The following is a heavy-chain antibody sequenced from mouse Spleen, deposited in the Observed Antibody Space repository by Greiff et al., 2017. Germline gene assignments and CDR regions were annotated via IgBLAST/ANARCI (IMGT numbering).Heavy chain of an antibody. V-gene: IGHV1-63*02. CDR3: ARYYYGSSFDY. CDR2: IYPGGGYT. J-gene: IGHJ2*01. D-gene: IGHD1-1*01. Sequence: QVQLQQSGAELVRPGTSVKISCKASGYTFTNYWLGWVKQRPGHGLEWIGDIYPGGGYTNYNEKFKGKATLTADTSSSTAYMQLSSLTSEDSAVYFCARYYYGSSFDYWGQGTTLTVSS. CDR1: GYTFTNYW.